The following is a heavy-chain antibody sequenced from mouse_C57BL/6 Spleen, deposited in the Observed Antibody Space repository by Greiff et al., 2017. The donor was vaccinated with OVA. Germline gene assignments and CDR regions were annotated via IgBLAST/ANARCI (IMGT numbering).Heavy chain of an antibody. Sequence: QVQLKQPGAELVRPGTSVKLSCKASGYTFTSYWMHWVKQRPGQGLEWIGVIDPSDSYTNYNQKFKGKATLTVDTSSSTAYMQLSSLTSEDSAVYYCARHYSNYGAMDYWGQGTSVTVSS. CDR2: IDPSDSYT. CDR1: GYTFTSYW. CDR3: ARHYSNYGAMDY. D-gene: IGHD2-5*01. V-gene: IGHV1-59*01. J-gene: IGHJ4*01.